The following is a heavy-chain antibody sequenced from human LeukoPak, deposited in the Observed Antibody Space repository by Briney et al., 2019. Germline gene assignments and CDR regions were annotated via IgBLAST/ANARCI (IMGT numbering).Heavy chain of an antibody. D-gene: IGHD6-19*01. CDR3: ARVRFGYSSIPFDY. CDR2: INSDGSST. V-gene: IGHV3-74*01. Sequence: PGGSLRLSCAASGFTFSSYWMHWVRQAPGKGLVWVSRINSDGSSTSYADSVKGRFTISRDNAKNTLYLQINSLRAEDTAVYYCARVRFGYSSIPFDYWGQGTLVTVSS. CDR1: GFTFSSYW. J-gene: IGHJ4*02.